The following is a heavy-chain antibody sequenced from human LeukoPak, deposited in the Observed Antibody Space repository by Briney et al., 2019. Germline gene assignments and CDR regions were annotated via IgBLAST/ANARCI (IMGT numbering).Heavy chain of an antibody. CDR3: ARVKPPKGYYDSSGTDAFDI. Sequence: ASVKVSCKASGYTFTSYDINWVRQAPGQGLEWMGIINPSGGSTSYAQKFQGRVTMTRDMSTSTVYMELSSLRSEDTAVYYCARVKPPKGYYDSSGTDAFDIWGQGTMVTVSS. D-gene: IGHD3-22*01. V-gene: IGHV1-46*01. J-gene: IGHJ3*02. CDR1: GYTFTSYD. CDR2: INPSGGST.